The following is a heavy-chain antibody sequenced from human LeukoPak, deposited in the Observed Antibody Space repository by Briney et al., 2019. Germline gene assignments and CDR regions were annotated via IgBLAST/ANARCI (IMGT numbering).Heavy chain of an antibody. Sequence: PGGSLRLSCAASGFTFNNYAMSWVRQAPGKGLEWVSTITGSGGSSYYADSVKGRFTIYRDNSNNTLYLQMNSLRAEDTAVYYCAKSRDSSGYYLSYFDYWGQGTLVTVSS. D-gene: IGHD3-22*01. CDR3: AKSRDSSGYYLSYFDY. CDR2: ITGSGGSS. V-gene: IGHV3-23*01. J-gene: IGHJ4*02. CDR1: GFTFNNYA.